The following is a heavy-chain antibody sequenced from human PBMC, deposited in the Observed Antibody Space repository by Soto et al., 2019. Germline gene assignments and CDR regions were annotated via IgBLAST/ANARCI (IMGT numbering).Heavy chain of an antibody. D-gene: IGHD6-19*01. J-gene: IGHJ3*02. V-gene: IGHV1-46*01. CDR3: ATDAYSSGRYPDDAFDI. Sequence: GASVKVSCKASGYTFTSYYMHWVRQAPGQGLEWMGIINPSGGSTSYAQKFQGRVTMTRDTSTSTAYLELSSLRSEDTAVYYCATDAYSSGRYPDDAFDIWGQGSIVTVSS. CDR2: INPSGGST. CDR1: GYTFTSYY.